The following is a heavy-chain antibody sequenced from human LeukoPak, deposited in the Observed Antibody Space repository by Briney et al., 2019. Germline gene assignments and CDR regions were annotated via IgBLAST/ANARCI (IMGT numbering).Heavy chain of an antibody. D-gene: IGHD1-14*01. V-gene: IGHV1-69*13. CDR1: GGTFSSYA. J-gene: IGHJ6*04. CDR3: ARIPPEGPYYYYYGMDV. Sequence: SVKVSCKASGGTFSSYAISWVRQAPGQGLEWMGGIIPIFGTANYAQKFQGRVTITADESTSTAYMELSSLRSEDTAVYHCARIPPEGPYYYYYGMDVWGKGTTVTVSS. CDR2: IIPIFGTA.